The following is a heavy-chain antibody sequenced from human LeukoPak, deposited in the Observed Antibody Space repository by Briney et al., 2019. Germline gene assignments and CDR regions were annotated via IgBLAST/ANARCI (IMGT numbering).Heavy chain of an antibody. D-gene: IGHD2-2*01. V-gene: IGHV4-34*01. CDR2: INHSGST. Sequence: SETLSLTCAVYGGSFSGYFWSWLRQPPGKGLEWIGEINHSGSTNYNPSRKSRVTISVDTSKNQFSLKLSSVTAADTSVYYCARGGYCSSTSCYSSLGFDPWGQGTLVTVSS. CDR1: GGSFSGYF. CDR3: ARGGYCSSTSCYSSLGFDP. J-gene: IGHJ5*02.